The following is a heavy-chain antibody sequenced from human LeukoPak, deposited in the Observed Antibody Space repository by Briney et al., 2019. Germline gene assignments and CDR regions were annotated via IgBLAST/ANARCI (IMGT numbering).Heavy chain of an antibody. CDR1: GGSISSGGYY. CDR2: IYYSGST. CDR3: ARGVVYYGSGSYPFDY. Sequence: SETLSLTCTVSGGSISSGGYYWSWIRQHPGKGLEWIGYIYYSGSTYYNPSLKSRVTISVDTSKNQFSLKLSSVTAADTAVYYCARGVVYYGSGSYPFDYWGQGTLVTVSS. V-gene: IGHV4-31*03. D-gene: IGHD3-10*01. J-gene: IGHJ4*02.